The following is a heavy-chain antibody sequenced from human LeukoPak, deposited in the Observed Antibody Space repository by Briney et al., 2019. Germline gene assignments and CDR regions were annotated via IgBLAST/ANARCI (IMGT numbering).Heavy chain of an antibody. J-gene: IGHJ5*02. CDR1: GFTFSDYY. CDR2: INIAGSNT. Sequence: GGSLRLSCVASGFTFSDYYMTWIRQAPGKGLEWLSYINIAGSNTHYADSVMGRFTVSRDNAKKSLYLQMNNLRAEDTAVYYCATDGAGFDTWGQGVLVTVSS. V-gene: IGHV3-11*01. CDR3: ATDGAGFDT.